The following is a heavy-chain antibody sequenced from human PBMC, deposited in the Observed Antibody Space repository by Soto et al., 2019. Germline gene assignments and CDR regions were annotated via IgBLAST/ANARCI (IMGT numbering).Heavy chain of an antibody. D-gene: IGHD3-10*01. CDR1: GGSISSYY. Sequence: SETLSLTCTVSGGSISSYYWSWIRQPPGKGLEWIGYIYYSGSTNYNPSLKSRVTISVDTSKNQFSLKLSSVTAADTAMYFCGRWLGTSYGMDVWGQGTAVTVSS. CDR2: IYYSGST. J-gene: IGHJ6*02. CDR3: GRWLGTSYGMDV. V-gene: IGHV4-59*01.